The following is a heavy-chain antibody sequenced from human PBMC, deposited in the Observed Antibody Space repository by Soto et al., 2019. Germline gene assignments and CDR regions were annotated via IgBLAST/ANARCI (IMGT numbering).Heavy chain of an antibody. Sequence: GASVKVSCKASGDTFTSYGISWVRQAPGQGLEWMGWISAYNGNTNYAQKLQGRVTMTTDTSTSTAYMELSSLRSEDTAVYYCATEDILTGDTYDAFDIWGQGTMVTVSS. CDR3: ATEDILTGDTYDAFDI. CDR1: GDTFTSYG. J-gene: IGHJ3*02. D-gene: IGHD3-9*01. V-gene: IGHV1-18*04. CDR2: ISAYNGNT.